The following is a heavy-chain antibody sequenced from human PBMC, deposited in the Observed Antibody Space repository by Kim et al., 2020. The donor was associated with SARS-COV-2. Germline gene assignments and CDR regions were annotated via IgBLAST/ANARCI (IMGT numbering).Heavy chain of an antibody. CDR3: ARDNPRYSSIDY. Sequence: GGSLRLSCAASGFTFSSYGMHWVRQAPGKGLEWVAVISYDGSNKYYADSVKGRFTISRDNSKNTLYLQMNSLRAEDTAVYYCARDNPRYSSIDYWGQGTLVTVSS. CDR1: GFTFSSYG. D-gene: IGHD5-18*01. J-gene: IGHJ4*02. V-gene: IGHV3-33*05. CDR2: ISYDGSNK.